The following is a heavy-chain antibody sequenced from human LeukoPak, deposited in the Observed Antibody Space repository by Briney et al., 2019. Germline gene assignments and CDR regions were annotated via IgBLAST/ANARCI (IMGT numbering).Heavy chain of an antibody. D-gene: IGHD2/OR15-2a*01. CDR3: AIILWPHDVFDI. CDR1: GDSIRIHY. CDR2: ISYTGST. J-gene: IGHJ3*02. V-gene: IGHV4-59*11. Sequence: SETLSLTCAVSGDSIRIHYWSCMRQPPGKGLEWIGYISYTGSTTYNPPLKSRGTIAVGTSKKHFYLKLSSVTAADTALYYCAIILWPHDVFDIWGQGTMVTVSS.